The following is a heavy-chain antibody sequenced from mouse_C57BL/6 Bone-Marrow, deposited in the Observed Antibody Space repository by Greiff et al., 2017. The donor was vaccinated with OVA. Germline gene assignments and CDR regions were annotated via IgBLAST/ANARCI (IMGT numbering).Heavy chain of an antibody. Sequence: EVKLQQSGPELVKPGASVKISCKASGYTFTDYYMNWVKQSHGKSLEWIGDINPNNGGTSYNQKFKGKATLTVDKSSSTAYMELRSLTSEDSAVYYCARGDRFDYWGQGTTLTVSS. CDR3: ARGDRFDY. V-gene: IGHV1-26*01. J-gene: IGHJ2*01. CDR2: INPNNGGT. CDR1: GYTFTDYY.